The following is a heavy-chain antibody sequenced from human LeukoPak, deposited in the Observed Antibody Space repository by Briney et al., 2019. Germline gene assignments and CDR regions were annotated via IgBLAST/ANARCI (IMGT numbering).Heavy chain of an antibody. CDR3: ARDRDGTYYYGSGSRHPPDL. CDR2: ISSIGSTI. Sequence: GGSLRLSCAASGFTFSDYYMSCIRQAPGKGLEWGSYISSIGSTIYYADSVKGRFTISRDNAKNSLYLQMNSLRAEDTAEYYCARDRDGTYYYGSGSRHPPDLWGRGTLVTVSS. D-gene: IGHD3-10*01. J-gene: IGHJ2*01. V-gene: IGHV3-11*01. CDR1: GFTFSDYY.